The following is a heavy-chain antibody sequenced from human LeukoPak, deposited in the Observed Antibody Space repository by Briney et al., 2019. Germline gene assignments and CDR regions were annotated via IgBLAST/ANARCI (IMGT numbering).Heavy chain of an antibody. CDR1: GFTFSRYA. CDR3: AKDSGQLYYYGSGSFDF. D-gene: IGHD3-10*01. Sequence: GGSLRLSCAASGFTFSRYAMSWVRQAPGKGLERVSAISGSGGSTYNADSVKGRFTISRDNSKNTLYLQMNSPRAEDTALYYCAKDSGQLYYYGSGSFDFWGQGTLVTVSS. J-gene: IGHJ4*02. V-gene: IGHV3-23*01. CDR2: ISGSGGST.